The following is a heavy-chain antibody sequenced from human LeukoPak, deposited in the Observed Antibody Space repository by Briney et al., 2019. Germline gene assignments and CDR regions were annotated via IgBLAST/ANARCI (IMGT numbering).Heavy chain of an antibody. CDR3: ARFRIAARPSFFDY. CDR1: GFTFSDYY. V-gene: IGHV3-11*01. D-gene: IGHD6-6*01. CDR2: ISSSGSTI. J-gene: IGHJ4*02. Sequence: GESLRLSCAASGFTFSDYYMSWIRQAPGKGLEWVSYISSSGSTIYYADSVKGRFTISRDNAKNSLYLQMNSLRAEDTAVYYCARFRIAARPSFFDYWGQGTLVTVSS.